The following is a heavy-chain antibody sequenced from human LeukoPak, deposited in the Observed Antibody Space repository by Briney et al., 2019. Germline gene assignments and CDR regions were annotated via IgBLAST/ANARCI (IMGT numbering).Heavy chain of an antibody. CDR3: ERGKRVWFGELMTSFSYFYIDV. V-gene: IGHV4-34*01. D-gene: IGHD3-10*01. J-gene: IGHJ6*03. Sequence: KTSETLSLTCAVNGGSFSDYLWTWIRQSPGKGLEWIGEINQGGRTNFNPSLKSRVTISADRSKYHFSLTLRSVTAADTAVYYCERGKRVWFGELMTSFSYFYIDVWGRGTTVIVSS. CDR2: INQGGRT. CDR1: GGSFSDYL.